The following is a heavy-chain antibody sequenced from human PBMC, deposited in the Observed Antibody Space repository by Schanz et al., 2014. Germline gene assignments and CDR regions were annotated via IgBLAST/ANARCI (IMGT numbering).Heavy chain of an antibody. V-gene: IGHV4-31*03. CDR1: GGSISSGGYY. CDR3: ARDAADFYDILTEEDY. CDR2: INQSGTT. Sequence: QVQLQESGPGLVKPSQTLSLTCTVSGGSISSGGYYWSWIRQPPGKGLEWIGEINQSGTTNYNPSLKSRVTMSVDTSKNQFSLKVRSVTAADTAVYYCARDAADFYDILTEEDYWGQGTLVTVSS. D-gene: IGHD3-9*01. J-gene: IGHJ4*02.